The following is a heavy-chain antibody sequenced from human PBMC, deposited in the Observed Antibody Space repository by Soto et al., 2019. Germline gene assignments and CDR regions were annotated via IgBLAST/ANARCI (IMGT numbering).Heavy chain of an antibody. CDR1: GFSLGTRGMC. CDR2: IDWEDDK. D-gene: IGHD3-10*02. J-gene: IGHJ6*02. Sequence: DSGPTLVNPTQTVTLTCTYSGFSLGTRGMCVSWIRQPPGKAPEWLALIDWEDDKYYSTSLKTRLSISKDISKNQVVLTVTDMDAVDTGTYFCARIHLTNYVLNGMDFWGQGIMVTVSS. V-gene: IGHV2-70*01. CDR3: ARIHLTNYVLNGMDF.